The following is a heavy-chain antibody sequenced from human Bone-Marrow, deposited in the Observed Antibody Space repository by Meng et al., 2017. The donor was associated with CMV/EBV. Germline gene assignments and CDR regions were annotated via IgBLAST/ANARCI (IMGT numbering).Heavy chain of an antibody. CDR2: IYYTGST. Sequence: SETLSFTCTVPGGSISSIDYYWSWIRQPPGQVLEWIGNIYYTGSTYYNPSLRSRLTMSVDTSKNQFSLKLSSVTATDTAVYYCARTMVVIVPAARNGGWFDPWGPGTLVTVSS. V-gene: IGHV4-30-4*01. CDR1: GGSISSIDYY. CDR3: ARTMVVIVPAARNGGWFDP. J-gene: IGHJ5*02. D-gene: IGHD2-2*01.